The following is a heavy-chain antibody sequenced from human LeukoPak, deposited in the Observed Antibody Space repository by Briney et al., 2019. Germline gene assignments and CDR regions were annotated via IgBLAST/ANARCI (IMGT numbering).Heavy chain of an antibody. J-gene: IGHJ3*02. CDR3: ARDNSYGAFDI. V-gene: IGHV3-74*01. CDR1: GFTFSGYW. CDR2: LDSDGSST. Sequence: PGGSLRLSCAASGFTFSGYWMHWVRQAPGKGLVWVSRLDSDGSSTIYADSVKGRFTISRDNAKNTLFLQMNSLRAEDTAVYYCARDNSYGAFDIWGQGTMVTASS. D-gene: IGHD4-23*01.